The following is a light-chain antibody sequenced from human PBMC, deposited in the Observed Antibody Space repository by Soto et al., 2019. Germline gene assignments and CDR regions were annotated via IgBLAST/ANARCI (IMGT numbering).Light chain of an antibody. CDR2: GAS. CDR3: LQFGSSSWT. V-gene: IGKV3-20*01. CDR1: QSTTNNC. Sequence: EIVLAQSPGTLSLSPGERATLACRARQSTTNNCLAWYQQKPGRAPRLLIYGASSRATGIPDRFSGSGSGTDFALTISRLEPEDFAVYYCLQFGSSSWTFGQGTKV. J-gene: IGKJ1*01.